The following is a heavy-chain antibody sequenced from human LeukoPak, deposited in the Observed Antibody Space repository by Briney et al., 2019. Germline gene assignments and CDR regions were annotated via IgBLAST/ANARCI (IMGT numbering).Heavy chain of an antibody. CDR3: ARDEGVVAADFDY. V-gene: IGHV3-30*02. CDR1: GFTFSSYG. D-gene: IGHD2-15*01. CDR2: IRYDGSNK. Sequence: PGGSLRLSCAASGFTFSSYGMHWVRQAPGKGLEWVAFIRYDGSNKYYADSVKGRFTISRDNSKNTLYLQMNSLRAEDTAVYYCARDEGVVAADFDYWGQGTLVTVPS. J-gene: IGHJ4*02.